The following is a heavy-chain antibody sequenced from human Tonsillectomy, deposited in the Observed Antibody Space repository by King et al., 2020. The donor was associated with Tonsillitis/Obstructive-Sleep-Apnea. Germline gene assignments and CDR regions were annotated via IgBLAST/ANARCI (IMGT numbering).Heavy chain of an antibody. J-gene: IGHJ4*02. Sequence: QVQLVESGGGVVQPGRSLRLSCAASGFTFSSYGMHWVRQAPGKGLEWVAVISYDGSNKYYADSVKGRFTISRDNSKNTLYLQMNSLRAEDTAMYYCAKDRADTAMVEGPDYWGQGTLVTVSS. D-gene: IGHD5-18*01. CDR3: AKDRADTAMVEGPDY. CDR1: GFTFSSYG. CDR2: ISYDGSNK. V-gene: IGHV3-30*18.